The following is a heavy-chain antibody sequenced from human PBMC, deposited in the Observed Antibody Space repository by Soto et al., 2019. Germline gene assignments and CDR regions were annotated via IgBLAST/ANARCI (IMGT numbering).Heavy chain of an antibody. D-gene: IGHD4-4*01. V-gene: IGHV3-15*01. Sequence: EVQLVQSGGGLVKPGGSLRLSCAASGFTFYKASMSWVRQAPGKGLEWVGRIRSITDGGITDDAAPVKGRFTISRDDSKNTLYLQMNSLKTEDTAVYYCTIAPTTVYYHGMDVWGQGTTVTVSS. CDR1: GFTFYKAS. CDR3: TIAPTTVYYHGMDV. J-gene: IGHJ6*02. CDR2: IRSITDGGIT.